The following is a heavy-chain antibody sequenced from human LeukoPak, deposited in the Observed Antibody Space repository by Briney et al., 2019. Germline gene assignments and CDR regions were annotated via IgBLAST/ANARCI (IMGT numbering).Heavy chain of an antibody. J-gene: IGHJ3*02. CDR1: GGTFSSYA. D-gene: IGHD3-16*01. CDR2: IIPILGIA. CDR3: ARKTMGGAFDI. Sequence: SVKVSCKASGGTFSSYAISWVRQAPGQGLEWMGRIIPILGIANYAQKFQGRVTITADKSTSTAYVELSSLRSEDTAVYHCARKTMGGAFDIWGQGTMVTVSS. V-gene: IGHV1-69*04.